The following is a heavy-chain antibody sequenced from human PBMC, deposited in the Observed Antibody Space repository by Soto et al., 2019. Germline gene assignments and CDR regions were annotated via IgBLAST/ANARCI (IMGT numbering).Heavy chain of an antibody. J-gene: IGHJ4*02. V-gene: IGHV3-74*01. CDR3: VRFGTYYDTSGYLY. CDR1: GFSFSSHW. CDR2: INTDGSTT. D-gene: IGHD3-22*01. Sequence: GGFLRLSCTASGFSFSSHWMHWVRQAPGKGLIWVSRINTDGSTTNYADSVKGRFTISRDNAKNTLYLQMNSLRADDTAVYYCVRFGTYYDTSGYLYWGQGALVTVSS.